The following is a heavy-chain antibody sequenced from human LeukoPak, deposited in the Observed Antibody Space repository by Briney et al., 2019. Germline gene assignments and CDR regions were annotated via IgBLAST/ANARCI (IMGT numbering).Heavy chain of an antibody. J-gene: IGHJ5*02. D-gene: IGHD4-17*01. Sequence: SETLSLTCTVSGGSISSYYWGWIRQPAGKGLEWLGRIYTSGSTNYNPSLKSRVTMSVDTSKNQFSLKRSSVTAADTAVYYCARVREDYGDYVFWFDPWGQGTLVTVSS. CDR3: ARVREDYGDYVFWFDP. V-gene: IGHV4-4*07. CDR1: GGSISSYY. CDR2: IYTSGST.